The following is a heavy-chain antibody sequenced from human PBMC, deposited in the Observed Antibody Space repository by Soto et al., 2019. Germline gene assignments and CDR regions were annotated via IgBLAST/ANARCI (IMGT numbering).Heavy chain of an antibody. CDR2: INPNSGGT. J-gene: IGHJ4*02. Sequence: ASVEVSCKASGYSFTGFYMHWVRQAPGQGLEWMGWINPNSGGTNYAQKFQGRVTITRDTSISTSYMELSRLRSDDSALHYCAREIPNYYDTTGPDRGYFDYGGEGTLVTVS. CDR1: GYSFTGFY. V-gene: IGHV1-2*02. D-gene: IGHD3-22*01. CDR3: AREIPNYYDTTGPDRGYFDY.